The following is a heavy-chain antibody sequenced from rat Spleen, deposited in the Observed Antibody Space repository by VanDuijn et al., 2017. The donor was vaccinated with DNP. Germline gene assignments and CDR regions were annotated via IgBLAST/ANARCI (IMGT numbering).Heavy chain of an antibody. CDR2: IWGHGST. CDR3: TRESWGYVMDA. J-gene: IGHJ4*01. V-gene: IGHV2S75*01. D-gene: IGHD5-1*01. Sequence: QVQLKESGPVLVQASETLSLPCTVSGFSLTNYGVIWVRQSPGKGLEWMGIIWGHGSTDYNSALKSRLSINRDTAKSQVFLKRNSLQTDDTAIYYCTRESWGYVMDAWGQGASVTVSS. CDR1: GFSLTNYG.